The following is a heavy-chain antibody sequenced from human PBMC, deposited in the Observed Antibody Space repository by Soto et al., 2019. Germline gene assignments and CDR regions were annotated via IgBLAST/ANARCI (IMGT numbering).Heavy chain of an antibody. CDR1: GASGTSGGYY. CDR3: ASGYKYPSDY. J-gene: IGHJ4*02. V-gene: IGHV4-31*03. D-gene: IGHD6-25*01. Sequence: QVQLQESGPGLVKPSQTLSVTCTVSGASGTSGGYYWTWIRQHSGKGLEWIGHIYSDGRTYYSPSLKSRLTISLDMSKNPFSLRLTSVTVADTAVYYCASGYKYPSDYWGQGTLVAVSS. CDR2: IYSDGRT.